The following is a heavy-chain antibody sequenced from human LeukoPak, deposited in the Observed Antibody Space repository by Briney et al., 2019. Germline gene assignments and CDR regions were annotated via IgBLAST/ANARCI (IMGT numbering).Heavy chain of an antibody. D-gene: IGHD6-19*01. V-gene: IGHV3-23*01. CDR3: ANCIDSSGWYLGD. J-gene: IGHJ4*02. CDR1: GFTFSSYA. Sequence: PGGSLRLSCAASGFTFSSYAMSWVRQAPGKGLEWVSAISGSGGSTYYADSVKGRFTISRDNSKNTLYLQMNSLRAEDTAVYYCANCIDSSGWYLGDWGQGTLVTVSS. CDR2: ISGSGGST.